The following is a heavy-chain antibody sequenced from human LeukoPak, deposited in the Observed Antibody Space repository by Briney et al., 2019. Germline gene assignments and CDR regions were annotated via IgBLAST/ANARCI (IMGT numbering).Heavy chain of an antibody. CDR2: IYTSGST. Sequence: PARKKLEWIGRIYTSGSTNYNPSLKSRVTISVDTSKNQFSLKLSSVTAADTAVYYCARSISYYYDAFDIWGQGTMVTVSS. CDR3: ARSISYYYDAFDI. J-gene: IGHJ3*02. V-gene: IGHV4-61*02. D-gene: IGHD3-10*01.